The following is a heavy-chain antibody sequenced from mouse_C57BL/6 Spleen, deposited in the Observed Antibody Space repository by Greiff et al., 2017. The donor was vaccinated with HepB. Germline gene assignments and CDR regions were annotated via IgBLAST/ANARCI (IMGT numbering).Heavy chain of an antibody. Sequence: EVKVEESGPGLVKPSQSLSLTCSVTGYSITSGYYWNWIRQFPGNKLEWMGYISYDGSNNYNPSLKNRISITRDTSKNQFFLKLNSVTTEDTATYYCARGHYYGSSYGYWGQGTTLTVSS. CDR3: ARGHYYGSSYGY. CDR2: ISYDGSN. D-gene: IGHD1-1*01. CDR1: GYSITSGYY. V-gene: IGHV3-6*01. J-gene: IGHJ2*01.